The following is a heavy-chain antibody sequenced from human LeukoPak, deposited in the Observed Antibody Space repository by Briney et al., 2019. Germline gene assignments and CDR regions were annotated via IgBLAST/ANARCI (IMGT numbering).Heavy chain of an antibody. CDR1: GFTFTGYY. CDR2: INPNSGGT. CDR3: ARDEDIVVVPAAMGAGWFDP. V-gene: IGHV1-2*02. Sequence: GASVKVSCKTSGFTFTGYYVHWVRQAPGQGLEWMGWINPNSGGTNYAQKFQGRVTMTRDTSISTAYMELSRLRSDDTAVYYCARDEDIVVVPAAMGAGWFDPWGQGTLVTVSS. J-gene: IGHJ5*02. D-gene: IGHD2-2*01.